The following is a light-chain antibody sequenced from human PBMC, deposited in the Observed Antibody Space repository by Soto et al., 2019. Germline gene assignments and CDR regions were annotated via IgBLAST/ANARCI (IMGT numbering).Light chain of an antibody. Sequence: DIQMTQSPSSLSASVGDRVTITCRASQSISSYLNWYQQKPGKAPKLLIYAASSLQSGVPSRFSGRGSGTDFTLTNSSLQPEDFATDYCQQSYSTWWTFGQWTKV. CDR1: QSISSY. V-gene: IGKV1-39*01. CDR2: AAS. J-gene: IGKJ1*01. CDR3: QQSYSTWWT.